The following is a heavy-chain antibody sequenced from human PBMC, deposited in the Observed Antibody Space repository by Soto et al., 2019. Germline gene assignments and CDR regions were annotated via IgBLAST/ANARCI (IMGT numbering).Heavy chain of an antibody. Sequence: QVQLVQSGAEVKKPGASVKVSCKASGYAFTSYGISWVRQAPGQGLEWMGWISVYNGNTNYAQKLQGRGTMTTDTSTSTAYMELRSLRSADTAVYYCARAPKGKGTVVTRYAFDIWGQGTMVTVSS. CDR2: ISVYNGNT. J-gene: IGHJ3*02. CDR1: GYAFTSYG. V-gene: IGHV1-18*04. CDR3: ARAPKGKGTVVTRYAFDI. D-gene: IGHD2-21*02.